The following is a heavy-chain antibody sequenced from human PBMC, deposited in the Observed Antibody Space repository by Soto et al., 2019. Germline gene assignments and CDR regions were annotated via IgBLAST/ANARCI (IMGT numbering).Heavy chain of an antibody. V-gene: IGHV4-34*01. J-gene: IGHJ6*02. CDR2: INHSGST. D-gene: IGHD3-3*01. CDR3: ARTAYYDFWSGYSRMDV. Sequence: SETLSLTCAVYGGSFSGYYWGWIRQPPGKGLEWIGEINHSGSTNYNPSLKSRVTISVDTSKNQFSLKLSSVTAADTAVYYCARTAYYDFWSGYSRMDVWGQGTTVTVSS. CDR1: GGSFSGYY.